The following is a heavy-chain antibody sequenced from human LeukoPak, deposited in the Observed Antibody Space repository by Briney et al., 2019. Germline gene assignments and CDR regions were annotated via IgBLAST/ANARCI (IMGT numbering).Heavy chain of an antibody. CDR1: GYSFTSYW. D-gene: IGHD3-10*01. CDR3: ARGGDYYGSGSSSYYYYYMDV. J-gene: IGHJ6*03. CDR2: IYPGDSDT. V-gene: IGHV5-51*01. Sequence: PGESLKISCKGSGYSFTSYWIGWVRQMPGKGLEWMGIIYPGDSDTRYSPSFQGQVTISADKSISTAYLQWSSLKASDTAMYYCARGGDYYGSGSSSYYYYYMDVWGKGTTVTVSS.